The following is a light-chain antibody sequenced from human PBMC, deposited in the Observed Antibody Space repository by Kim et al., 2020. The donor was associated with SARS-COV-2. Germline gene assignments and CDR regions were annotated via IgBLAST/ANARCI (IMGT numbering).Light chain of an antibody. Sequence: PGQSVTISCTGSSSDVGGYNYVSWYQQHPGKAPKLMIYEVSERPSGVPDRFSGSKSGNTASLTVSGLQAEDEADYYCSSYAGSNIVLFGGGTQLTVL. V-gene: IGLV2-8*01. CDR1: SSDVGGYNY. CDR3: SSYAGSNIVL. J-gene: IGLJ2*01. CDR2: EVS.